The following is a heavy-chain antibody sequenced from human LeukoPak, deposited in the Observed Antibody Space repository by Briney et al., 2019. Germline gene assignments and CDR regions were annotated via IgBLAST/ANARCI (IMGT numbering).Heavy chain of an antibody. CDR2: ISAYNGNT. Sequence: ASVKVSCKASGYTFTSYGISWVRQAPGQGLEWMGWISAYNGNTNYAQKLQGRVTMTTDTSTSTAYMELRSLRSDDTAVYYCARRSVGGYYYDSSGPPYDYWGQGTLVTVSS. CDR1: GYTFTSYG. D-gene: IGHD3-22*01. CDR3: ARRSVGGYYYDSSGPPYDY. V-gene: IGHV1-18*01. J-gene: IGHJ4*02.